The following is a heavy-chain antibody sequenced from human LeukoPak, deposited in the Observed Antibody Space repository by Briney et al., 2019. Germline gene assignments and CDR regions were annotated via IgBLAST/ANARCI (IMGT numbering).Heavy chain of an antibody. V-gene: IGHV4-4*07. CDR3: AREDRRNFVDWFDP. Sequence: SETLSLTCTVSGGSISSYYWSWIRQPAGKGLEWIGRIYTSGSTNYNPSLKSRVTMSVDTSKNQFSLNLTSVTAADTAVYFCAREDRRNFVDWFDPWGRGILIIVSS. CDR2: IYTSGST. CDR1: GGSISSYY. J-gene: IGHJ5*02. D-gene: IGHD3-9*01.